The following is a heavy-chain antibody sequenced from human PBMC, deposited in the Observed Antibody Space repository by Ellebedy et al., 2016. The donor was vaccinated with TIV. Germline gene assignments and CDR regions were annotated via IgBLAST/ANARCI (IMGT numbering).Heavy chain of an antibody. J-gene: IGHJ1*01. CDR3: AREGRSYPEYFQH. D-gene: IGHD1-26*01. V-gene: IGHV3-33*01. CDR1: GFTFSSYG. CDR2: IWYDGSNK. Sequence: GGSLRLSXAASGFTFSSYGMHWVRQAPGKGLEWVAVIWYDGSNKYYADSVKGRFTISRDNSKNTLYLQMNSLRAEDTAVYYCAREGRSYPEYFQHWGQGTLVTVSS.